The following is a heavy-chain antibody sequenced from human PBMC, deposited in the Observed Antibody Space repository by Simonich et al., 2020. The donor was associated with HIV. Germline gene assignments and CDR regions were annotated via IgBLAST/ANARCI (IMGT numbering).Heavy chain of an antibody. CDR1: GYSFTSYG. CDR2: TYPCTSDT. V-gene: IGHV5-51*01. Sequence: EVQLVQSGAEVKKPGESLKISCKGSGYSFTSYGSGWGRQMPGKGLDGVGITYPCTSDTSYSPSFPGQVTSSADKSISTAYLQWSSLKASDTAMYYCVRHRGVAAAGTPGDYWGQGTLVTVSS. D-gene: IGHD6-13*01. J-gene: IGHJ4*02. CDR3: VRHRGVAAAGTPGDY.